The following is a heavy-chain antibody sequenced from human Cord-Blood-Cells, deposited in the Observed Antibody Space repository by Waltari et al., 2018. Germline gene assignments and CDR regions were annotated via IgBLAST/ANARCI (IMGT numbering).Heavy chain of an antibody. Sequence: EVQLVESGGGLVQPGGSLRLSCAASGFTVSSNYMSWVRQAPGKGVGGVCFIYSGGSKYNADTGKARGTISRHNPKTSVYLKRNGRGAGETAGYDGAGVGGSYYAFDIWGQGTMVTVSS. CDR1: GFTVSSNY. CDR2: IYSGGSK. D-gene: IGHD1-26*01. V-gene: IGHV3-53*04. CDR3: AGVGGSYYAFDI. J-gene: IGHJ3*02.